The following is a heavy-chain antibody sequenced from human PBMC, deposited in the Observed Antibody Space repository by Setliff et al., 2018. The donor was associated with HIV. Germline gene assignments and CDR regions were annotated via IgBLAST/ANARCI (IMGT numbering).Heavy chain of an antibody. CDR2: IRSKADYYAT. J-gene: IGHJ4*02. Sequence: GGSLRLSCAASGFSFSGSPVQWVRQASGKGLEWVGRIRSKADYYATVYAASVKGMFTISREDSKNMAYLQMNSLKTEDTAVYYCTRQDNWNAIDSWGQGTLVTVSS. D-gene: IGHD1-1*01. V-gene: IGHV3-73*01. CDR3: TRQDNWNAIDS. CDR1: GFSFSGSP.